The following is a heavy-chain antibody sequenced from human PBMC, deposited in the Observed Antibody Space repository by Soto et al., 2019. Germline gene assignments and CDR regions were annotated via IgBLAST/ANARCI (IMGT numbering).Heavy chain of an antibody. J-gene: IGHJ4*02. V-gene: IGHV1-8*01. CDR2: MNPHSGNT. CDR1: GYTFTRYD. Sequence: QVQLVQSGAEVKKPGASVRVSCKASGYTFTRYDINWVRQATGQGLEWMGWMNPHSGNTGYAQKFQGRITMNRTTCIRTAYMELSSLRSEDTAVYYCAIWVLGYYRCLDYWGQGTLVTVSS. D-gene: IGHD3-22*01. CDR3: AIWVLGYYRCLDY.